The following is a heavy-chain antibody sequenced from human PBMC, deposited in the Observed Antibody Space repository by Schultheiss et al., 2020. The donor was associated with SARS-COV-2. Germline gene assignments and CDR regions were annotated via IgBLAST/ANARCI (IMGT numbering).Heavy chain of an antibody. J-gene: IGHJ5*02. CDR1: GGYISTYH. V-gene: IGHV4-4*08. CDR2: INNSGST. Sequence: SETLSLTHTVSGGYISTYHWTWIRQALGKGLACFGDINNSGSTNSKPSLKSRVTISLDTSRNQFSLKLSSVTAADTAVYYCARGILGSYGSMGWFDPWGQGTLVTVSS. CDR3: ARGILGSYGSMGWFDP. D-gene: IGHD5-18*01.